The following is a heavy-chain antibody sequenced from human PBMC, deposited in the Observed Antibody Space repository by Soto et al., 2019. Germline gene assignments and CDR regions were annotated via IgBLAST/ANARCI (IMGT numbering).Heavy chain of an antibody. V-gene: IGHV3-33*01. CDR2: IWYDGTVK. CDR3: ARESLYSDSSPSAFDI. J-gene: IGHJ3*02. D-gene: IGHD1-26*01. Sequence: QVQLVESGGGVVQPGTSLRLSCAASGFTFRSHGMHWVRQAPGKGLEWVAVIWYDGTVKYYTDSVKGRFTISRDNSKNTLYLQMNSLRAEATAVYYCARESLYSDSSPSAFDIWGQGTRVNVSS. CDR1: GFTFRSHG.